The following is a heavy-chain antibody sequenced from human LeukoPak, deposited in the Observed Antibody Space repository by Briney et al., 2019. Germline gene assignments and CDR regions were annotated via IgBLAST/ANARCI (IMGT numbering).Heavy chain of an antibody. CDR3: ARGRADGYNYDDAFDI. CDR1: GGSISSYY. V-gene: IGHV4-59*01. Sequence: SETLSLTCTVSGGSISSYYWSWIRQPPGKGLEWIGYIYYSGSTNYNPSLKSRVTISVDTSKNQFSLKLSSVTAADTAVYYCARGRADGYNYDDAFDIWGRGTMVTVSS. J-gene: IGHJ3*02. CDR2: IYYSGST. D-gene: IGHD5-24*01.